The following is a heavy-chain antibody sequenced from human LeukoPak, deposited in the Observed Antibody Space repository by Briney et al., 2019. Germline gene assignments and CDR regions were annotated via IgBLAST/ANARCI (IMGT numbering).Heavy chain of an antibody. Sequence: PGGSLRLSCAASGFTFSSYGMSWVRQAPGKGLEWVSAISGSGGSTYYADSVKGRFTISRDNAKNSLYLQMNSLRAEDTAVYYCARSSDSSSLQYFQHWGQGTLVTVSS. D-gene: IGHD6-6*01. V-gene: IGHV3-23*01. J-gene: IGHJ1*01. CDR1: GFTFSSYG. CDR3: ARSSDSSSLQYFQH. CDR2: ISGSGGST.